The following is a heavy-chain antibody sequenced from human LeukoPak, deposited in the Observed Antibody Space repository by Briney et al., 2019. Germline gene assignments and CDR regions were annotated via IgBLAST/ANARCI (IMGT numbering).Heavy chain of an antibody. J-gene: IGHJ4*02. D-gene: IGHD5-18*01. CDR1: GGSISSYY. CDR2: IYTSGST. CDR3: AAGEGVGYSYGYGFDY. Sequence: SETLSLTCTVSGGSISSYYWSWIRQPPGKGLEWIGRIYTSGSTNYNPSLKSRVTISVDTSKNQFSLKLSSVTAADTAVYYCAAGEGVGYSYGYGFDYWGQGTLVTVSS. V-gene: IGHV4-4*08.